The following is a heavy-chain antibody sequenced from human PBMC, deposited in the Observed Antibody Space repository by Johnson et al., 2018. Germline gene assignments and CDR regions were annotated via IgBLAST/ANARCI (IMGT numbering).Heavy chain of an antibody. J-gene: IGHJ3*02. V-gene: IGHV3-48*01. Sequence: EVQLVESGGGLVQPGGTLRLSCTASGFTFSTYSMNWVRQAPGKGLEWVSYISSSSRIIYYADSVKGRFTISRDNSKNTLYRQMNSLRAEDTAGYYCAKDLQQWLSYDAFDIWGQGTMVTVSS. D-gene: IGHD6-19*01. CDR1: GFTFSTYS. CDR2: ISSSSRII. CDR3: AKDLQQWLSYDAFDI.